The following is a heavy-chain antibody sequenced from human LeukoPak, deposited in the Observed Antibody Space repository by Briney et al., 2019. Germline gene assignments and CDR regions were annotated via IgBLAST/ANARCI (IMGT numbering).Heavy chain of an antibody. Sequence: GASVRVSCKASGYTFTALYMLWVRQAPGQGFEWMGWINPYSGDIKYAEKFQGRVTMTRDTSIGTAYMELRSLRFDDTAVYYCARDAMSDFWGQGTLVIVSS. CDR3: ARDAMSDF. V-gene: IGHV1-2*02. D-gene: IGHD2-2*01. CDR1: GYTFTALY. J-gene: IGHJ4*02. CDR2: INPYSGDI.